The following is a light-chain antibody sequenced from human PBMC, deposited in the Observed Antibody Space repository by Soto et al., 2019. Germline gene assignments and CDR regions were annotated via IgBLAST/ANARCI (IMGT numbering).Light chain of an antibody. CDR2: EVS. V-gene: IGLV2-8*01. CDR1: SSDVGGYNY. Sequence: QSALTQPASVSGSPGQSITISCTGTSSDVGGYNYVSWYQQHPGKAPKLLIYEVSKRPSGVPDRFPGSKSGNTAYLTVSGLQAEDEAYYYCSSYAGSNNLVFGTATKVTVL. CDR3: SSYAGSNNLV. J-gene: IGLJ1*01.